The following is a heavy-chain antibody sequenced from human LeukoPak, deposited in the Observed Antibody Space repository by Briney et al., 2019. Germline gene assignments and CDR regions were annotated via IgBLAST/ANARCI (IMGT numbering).Heavy chain of an antibody. D-gene: IGHD2-2*01. Sequence: GGSLRLSCAASGFTFSGSTMSWVRQAPGKGLEWVSGISGSGGTTRHAASVKGRFTISRDNSKNTLYLQMNSLRAEDTAVYYCAKDRGIVVVPTLFDYWGQGTLVTVSS. CDR2: ISGSGGTT. J-gene: IGHJ4*02. V-gene: IGHV3-23*01. CDR1: GFTFSGST. CDR3: AKDRGIVVVPTLFDY.